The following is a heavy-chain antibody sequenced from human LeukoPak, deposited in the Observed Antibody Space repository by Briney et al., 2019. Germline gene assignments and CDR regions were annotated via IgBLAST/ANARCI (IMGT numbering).Heavy chain of an antibody. Sequence: SETLSLTCTVSGGSISSSSYYWGWIRQPPGKGLEWIGSIYYSGSTYYNPSLKSRVTISVDTSKNQFSLELSSVTAADTAVYYCARSGGSSSATIDYWGQGTLVTVSS. J-gene: IGHJ4*02. D-gene: IGHD6-6*01. CDR1: GGSISSSSYY. CDR2: IYYSGST. V-gene: IGHV4-39*07. CDR3: ARSGGSSSATIDY.